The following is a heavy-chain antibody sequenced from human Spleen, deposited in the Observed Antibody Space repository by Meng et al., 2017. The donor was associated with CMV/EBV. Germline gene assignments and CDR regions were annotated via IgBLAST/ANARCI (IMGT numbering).Heavy chain of an antibody. V-gene: IGHV3-74*01. D-gene: IGHD6-13*01. CDR2: INSDGSST. J-gene: IGHJ3*02. CDR3: ARVGSSSWTGHDAFDI. Sequence: GESLKISCAASGFTFSSYAMTWVRQAPGTGLGWVSRINSDGSSTSYADSVKGRFTISRDNAKNTLYLQMNSLRAEDTAVYYCARVGSSSWTGHDAFDIWGQGTMVTVSS. CDR1: GFTFSSYA.